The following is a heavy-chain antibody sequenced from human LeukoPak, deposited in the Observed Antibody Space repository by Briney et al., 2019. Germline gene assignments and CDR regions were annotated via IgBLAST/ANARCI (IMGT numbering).Heavy chain of an antibody. Sequence: TSETQSLTCTVSGYSISSGYYWGWIRQPPGKGLEWLGYISYSGSTNYNPSLKSRGTISLDTSKNQFSLKLSSVTAADTAVYYCARSYCSGGSCYLFDYWGQGTLVTVSS. J-gene: IGHJ4*02. V-gene: IGHV4-61*01. CDR3: ARSYCSGGSCYLFDY. CDR2: ISYSGST. CDR1: GYSISSGYY. D-gene: IGHD2-15*01.